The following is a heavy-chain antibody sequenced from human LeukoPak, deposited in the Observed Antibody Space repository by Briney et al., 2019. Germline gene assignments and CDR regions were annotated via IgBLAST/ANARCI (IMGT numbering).Heavy chain of an antibody. D-gene: IGHD3-22*01. Sequence: SETLSLTCTVSGGSISNYYWSWIRQPPGRGLEWIGYVYYSGSTNYNPSLKSRVTISVDTSENQFSLKLNSVTAADTAVYYCARGFSGYYSFDYWGQGTLVTVSS. CDR1: GGSISNYY. CDR3: ARGFSGYYSFDY. J-gene: IGHJ4*02. V-gene: IGHV4-59*01. CDR2: VYYSGST.